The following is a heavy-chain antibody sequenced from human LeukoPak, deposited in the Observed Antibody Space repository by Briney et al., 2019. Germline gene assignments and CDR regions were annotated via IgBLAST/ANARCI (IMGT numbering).Heavy chain of an antibody. V-gene: IGHV3-23*01. CDR2: IGGSGGFIT. CDR1: GFTFSSHG. Sequence: GGTLRLSCAASGFTFSSHGMNWVRQAPGKGLEWVSGIGGSGGFITYYADSVKGRFTVSRDNSKNTLYLQMNSLRADDTAIYYCARDLGWLHYADWGQGTLVTVSS. J-gene: IGHJ4*02. CDR3: ARDLGWLHYAD. D-gene: IGHD5-12*01.